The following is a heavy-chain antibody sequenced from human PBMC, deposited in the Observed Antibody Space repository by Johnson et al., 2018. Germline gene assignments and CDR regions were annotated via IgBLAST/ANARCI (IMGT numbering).Heavy chain of an antibody. V-gene: IGHV3-9*01. D-gene: IGHD3-22*01. J-gene: IGHJ1*01. Sequence: VQLVESGGGLVKXGGSLRLXCAASGFTFDDYAMHWVRQAPGKGLEWVSGISWNSGSIGYAVSVKGRFTISRDNAKNSLYLQMNSLRAEDTAVYYCASHRRYYDSSGRLLRHWGQGTLVTVSS. CDR2: ISWNSGSI. CDR3: ASHRRYYDSSGRLLRH. CDR1: GFTFDDYA.